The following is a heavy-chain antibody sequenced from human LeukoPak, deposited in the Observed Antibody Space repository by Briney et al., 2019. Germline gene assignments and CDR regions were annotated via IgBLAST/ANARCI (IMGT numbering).Heavy chain of an antibody. D-gene: IGHD3-9*01. CDR2: INPNSGGT. Sequence: ASVKVSCKASGYTFAGYDMHWVRQAPGQGLEWMGWINPNSGGTNYAQKFQGRVTMTRDTSISTAYMELSRLRSDDTAVYYCARDPAGYFDWLSPPSLDYWGQGTLVTVSS. CDR1: GYTFAGYD. J-gene: IGHJ4*02. CDR3: ARDPAGYFDWLSPPSLDY. V-gene: IGHV1-2*02.